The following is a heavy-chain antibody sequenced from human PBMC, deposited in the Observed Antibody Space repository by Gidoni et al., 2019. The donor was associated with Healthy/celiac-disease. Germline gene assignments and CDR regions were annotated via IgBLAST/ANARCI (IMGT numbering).Heavy chain of an antibody. J-gene: IGHJ4*02. CDR2: ISSSSSYI. V-gene: IGHV3-21*01. CDR1: GVTCSRYN. CDR3: SRALKWELTPFDY. D-gene: IGHD1-26*01. Sequence: EVQLVESGGGLVKPGGALRLSCAASGVTCSRYNINWVRQAPGKGLEWVSSISSSSSYISYADSLKGRFTISRDNAKNSLYLQMNSLRADDTAVYYCSRALKWELTPFDYWGQGTLVTVSS.